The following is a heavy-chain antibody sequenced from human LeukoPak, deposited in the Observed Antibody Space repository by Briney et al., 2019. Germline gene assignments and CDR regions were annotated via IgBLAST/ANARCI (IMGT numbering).Heavy chain of an antibody. J-gene: IGHJ6*03. CDR1: GGSISSNSYY. Sequence: SETLSLTCTVSGGSISSNSYYWGWIRQPPGRGLERIGNIYYSGSTYYNPSLKSRVTISLDTSKNQFSLKLSSVTAADTAIYYCASVRRGFGESSKYYAYYYMGVWGKGTTVTISS. CDR3: ASVRRGFGESSKYYAYYYMGV. D-gene: IGHD3-10*01. V-gene: IGHV4-39*01. CDR2: IYYSGST.